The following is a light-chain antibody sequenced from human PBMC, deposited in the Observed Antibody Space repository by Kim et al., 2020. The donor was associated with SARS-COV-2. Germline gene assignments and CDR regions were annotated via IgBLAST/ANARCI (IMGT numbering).Light chain of an antibody. CDR3: QQYSSSPWP. CDR2: GAS. CDR1: QSVAAKY. Sequence: EIVLTQSPGTLSLSPGERGTLSCTASQSVAAKYVAWYQQKPGQAPRLLMYGASSRATDIPDRFSGSGSGTDFALTISRLEPEDFAVYYYQQYSSSPWPFGQGTKVDIK. V-gene: IGKV3-20*01. J-gene: IGKJ1*01.